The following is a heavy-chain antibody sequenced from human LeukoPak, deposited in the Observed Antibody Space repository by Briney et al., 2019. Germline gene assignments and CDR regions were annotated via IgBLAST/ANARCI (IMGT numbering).Heavy chain of an antibody. J-gene: IGHJ4*02. D-gene: IGHD2-8*01. V-gene: IGHV3-64*01. CDR3: ARGRYCSNGVCQYFDY. Sequence: GGSLRLSCAASGFTFSTYAMHWGRQAPGKGLEYVSVISSNGGSTYYANSIKGRFTISRDNSKNTLYLQMGSLRAEDMAVYYCARGRYCSNGVCQYFDYWGQGTLVTVSS. CDR1: GFTFSTYA. CDR2: ISSNGGST.